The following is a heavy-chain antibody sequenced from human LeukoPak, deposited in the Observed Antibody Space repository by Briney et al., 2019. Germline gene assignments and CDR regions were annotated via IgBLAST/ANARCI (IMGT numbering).Heavy chain of an antibody. J-gene: IGHJ6*03. CDR1: GDSISSGSSY. CDR3: ARGAGTDLHHHDYSNYEGYYYYYMDV. V-gene: IGHV4-61*02. D-gene: IGHD4-11*01. Sequence: PSETLSLTCTVSGDSISSGSSYWSWIRHPAGKGLEWIGRIYTSESTTYNPSLKSRVTISVDTSKNQFSLKLSSVTAADTAVYCCARGAGTDLHHHDYSNYEGYYYYYMDVWGKGTTVTVSS. CDR2: IYTSEST.